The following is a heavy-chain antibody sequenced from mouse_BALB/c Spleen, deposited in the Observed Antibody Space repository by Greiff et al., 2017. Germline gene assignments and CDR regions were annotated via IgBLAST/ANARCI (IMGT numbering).Heavy chain of an antibody. Sequence: EVKLMESGPSLVKPSQTLSLTCSVTGDSITSGYWNWIRKFPGNKLEYMGYISYSGSTYYNPSLKSRISITRDTSKNQYDLQLNSVTTEDTATYYCASLLRLRGGFAYWGQGTLVTVSA. CDR2: ISYSGST. D-gene: IGHD1-2*01. CDR3: ASLLRLRGGFAY. CDR1: GDSITSGY. V-gene: IGHV3-8*02. J-gene: IGHJ3*01.